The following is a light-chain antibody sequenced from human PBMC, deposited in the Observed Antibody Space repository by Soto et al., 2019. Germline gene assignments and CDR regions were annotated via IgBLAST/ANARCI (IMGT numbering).Light chain of an antibody. CDR2: EVS. Sequence: QSALTQPPSASGSPGQSVTISCTGKNSDVGSYNYVSWYQQHPGKAPKLMICEVSKRPSGVPDRFSGSKSGNTASLTVSGLQAEDEADYYCSSYAGTNTRYLFGTGTKLTVL. CDR1: NSDVGSYNY. J-gene: IGLJ1*01. CDR3: SSYAGTNTRYL. V-gene: IGLV2-8*01.